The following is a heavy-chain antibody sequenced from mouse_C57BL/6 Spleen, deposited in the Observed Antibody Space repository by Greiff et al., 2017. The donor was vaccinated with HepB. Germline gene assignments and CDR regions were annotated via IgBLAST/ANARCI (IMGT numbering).Heavy chain of an antibody. CDR1: GFNIKDYY. V-gene: IGHV14-2*01. J-gene: IGHJ4*01. CDR3: ARQLRPHYYARDY. D-gene: IGHD3-2*02. Sequence: EVQLVESGAELVKPGASVKLSCTASGFNIKDYYMHWVKQRTEQGLEWIGRIDPEDGETKYAPKFQGKATITADTSSNTAYLQLSSLTSEDTAVYCCARQLRPHYYARDYWGQGTSVTVSS. CDR2: IDPEDGET.